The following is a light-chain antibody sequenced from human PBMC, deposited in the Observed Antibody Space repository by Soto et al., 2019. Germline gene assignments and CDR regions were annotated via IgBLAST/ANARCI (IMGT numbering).Light chain of an antibody. Sequence: TISLPVTPGEPASISCRSSQSLLHSNGYNYLDWYLQKPGQSPQLLIYLGSNRASGVPDRFSGSGSGTDFTLKIIRVEAEDVGVDYCMHALHPLLTFGGGSKVDI. V-gene: IGKV2-28*01. CDR2: LGS. J-gene: IGKJ4*01. CDR1: QSLLHSNGYNY. CDR3: MHALHPLLT.